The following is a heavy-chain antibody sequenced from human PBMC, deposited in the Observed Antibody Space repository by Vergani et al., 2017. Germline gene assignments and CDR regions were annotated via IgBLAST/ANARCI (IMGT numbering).Heavy chain of an antibody. V-gene: IGHV1-69*01. D-gene: IGHD3-10*01. J-gene: IGHJ4*02. Sequence: VPLVQSGAEVKKPGSSVKVSCKASGGTFSSYAISWVRQAPGQGLEWMGGIIPIFGTANYAQKFQGRVTITADESTSTAYMELSSLRSEDTAVYYCAIVNIWFGIYLGKAGYFDYWGQGTLVTVSS. CDR3: AIVNIWFGIYLGKAGYFDY. CDR2: IIPIFGTA. CDR1: GGTFSSYA.